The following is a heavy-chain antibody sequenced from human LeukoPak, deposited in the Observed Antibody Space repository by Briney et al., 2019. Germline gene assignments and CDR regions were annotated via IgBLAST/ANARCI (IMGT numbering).Heavy chain of an antibody. V-gene: IGHV4-4*02. D-gene: IGHD7-27*01. CDR1: GGSITTSPYW. CDR3: ARAPPWALDL. J-gene: IGHJ4*02. CDR2: IAYVGTT. Sequence: PSETLSLTCTVSGGSITTSPYWWTWVRQPPGKGLEWIGEIAYVGTTKYSPSLRGRVSISADESLNQVSLTINSVTAADTAVYFCARAPPWALDLWSPGTLATVSS.